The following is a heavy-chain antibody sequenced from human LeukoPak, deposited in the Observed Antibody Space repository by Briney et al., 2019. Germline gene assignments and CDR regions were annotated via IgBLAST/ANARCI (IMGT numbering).Heavy chain of an antibody. J-gene: IGHJ4*02. CDR2: IGGSGGDT. V-gene: IGHV3-23*01. CDR3: AREIVGATRYFDY. D-gene: IGHD1-26*01. Sequence: PGGSLRLSCVVSGFTFSTYAMSWVRQAPGKGLEWVSGIGGSGGDTFYADSVRGRFTVSRDNAKNTLYLQMNSLRAEDTAVYYCAREIVGATRYFDYWGQGTLVTVSS. CDR1: GFTFSTYA.